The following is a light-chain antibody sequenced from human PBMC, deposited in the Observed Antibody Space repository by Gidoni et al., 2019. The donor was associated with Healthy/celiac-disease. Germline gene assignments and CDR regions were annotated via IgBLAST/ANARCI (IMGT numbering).Light chain of an antibody. CDR3: SSRDSSGTPHVV. V-gene: IGLV3-19*01. J-gene: IGLJ2*01. CDR1: SLRSYY. Sequence: SELTQDPAVSVALGQTGRSTCQGDSLRSYYASWYQQKPGQAPVLVIYGKNNRPSGIQDLFSGSSSGTTASLTITGAQAEDEADYYCSSRDSSGTPHVVFGGGTKLTVL. CDR2: GKN.